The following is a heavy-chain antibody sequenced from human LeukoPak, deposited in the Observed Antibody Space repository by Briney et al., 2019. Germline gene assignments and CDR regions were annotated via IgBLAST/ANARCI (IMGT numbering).Heavy chain of an antibody. CDR2: IWYDGSNK. D-gene: IGHD1-26*01. CDR3: AGDRATSYFDY. J-gene: IGHJ4*02. Sequence: GTSLRLSCAASGFTFRSHGMHWVRQAPGKGLEWVAFIWYDGSNKYYTDSVKGRFTISRDNSKNTLYLQVNSLRAEDTAVYYCAGDRATSYFDYWGQGALVTISS. CDR1: GFTFRSHG. V-gene: IGHV3-33*01.